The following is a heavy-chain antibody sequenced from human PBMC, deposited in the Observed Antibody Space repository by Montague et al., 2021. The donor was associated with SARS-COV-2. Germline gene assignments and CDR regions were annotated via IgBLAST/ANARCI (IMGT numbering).Heavy chain of an antibody. D-gene: IGHD3-16*02. CDR3: ARTTMITFGGVIVPFDY. J-gene: IGHJ4*02. V-gene: IGHV2-70*11. Sequence: PALVKPTQTLTLTCTFSGFSLSTSGMCVSWIRQPPGKALEWLARXXWDDDKYYSTSLKTRLTISKDTSKNQVVLTMTNMDPVDAATYYCARTTMITFGGVIVPFDYWGQGTLVTVSS. CDR1: GFSLSTSGMC. CDR2: XXWDDDK.